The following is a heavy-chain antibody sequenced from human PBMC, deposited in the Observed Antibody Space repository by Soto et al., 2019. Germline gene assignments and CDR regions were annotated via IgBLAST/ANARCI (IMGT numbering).Heavy chain of an antibody. V-gene: IGHV4-30-4*01. CDR1: GGSMNIDSYH. Sequence: QLQLQESGPGLVRPSQTLSLTGTVSGGSMNIDSYHCTWIRQAPGKGLEWMCYIHYSGCIQSNPSLLSRLTMSVDTSKNLFSLNLSSVTAADTAVYFCVRADHGGDRDYYGLDVWGQGTTVTVSS. D-gene: IGHD2-21*02. J-gene: IGHJ6*02. CDR2: IHYSGCI. CDR3: VRADHGGDRDYYGLDV.